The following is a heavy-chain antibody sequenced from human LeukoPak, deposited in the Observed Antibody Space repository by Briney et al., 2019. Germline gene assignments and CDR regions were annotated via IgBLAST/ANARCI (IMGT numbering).Heavy chain of an antibody. V-gene: IGHV4-39*01. Sequence: PSETLSLTCTVSGGSISNYYWGWIRQPPGEGLEWIGSIYYSGSTYYNPSLKSRVTISVDTSKNQFSLKLSSVTAADTAVYYCARRGSGWYYFDYWGQGTLVTVSS. D-gene: IGHD6-19*01. CDR3: ARRGSGWYYFDY. CDR2: IYYSGST. CDR1: GGSISNYY. J-gene: IGHJ4*02.